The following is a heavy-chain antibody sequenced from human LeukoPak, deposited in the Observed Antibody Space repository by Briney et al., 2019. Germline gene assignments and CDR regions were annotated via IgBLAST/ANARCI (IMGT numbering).Heavy chain of an antibody. CDR3: VGEGRWPLVGDC. V-gene: IGHV3-7*01. CDR1: GFTLSTYW. J-gene: IGHJ4*02. CDR2: IKEDGSEK. Sequence: PGGSLRLSCAVSGFTLSTYWMSWARQAPGKGLGWVACIKEDGSEKYYVDSVKGRFTISRDNVKNSVYLEMNSLRGEDTAVYYSVGEGRWPLVGDCWGREPWSPSPQ. D-gene: IGHD4-23*01.